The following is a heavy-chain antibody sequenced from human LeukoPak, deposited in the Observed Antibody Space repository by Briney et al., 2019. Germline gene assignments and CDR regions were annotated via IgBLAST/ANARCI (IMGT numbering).Heavy chain of an antibody. D-gene: IGHD1-1*01. V-gene: IGHV1-18*01. J-gene: IGHJ6*03. CDR1: GYTFTSYG. CDR2: ISAYTGST. CDR3: AREIRYRGLYYYCYMDV. Sequence: GASVKVSCKASGYTFTSYGISWVRQAPGQGLEWMGWISAYTGSTNYAQKLQGRVTMTTDTSTSTAYMELRSLRSDDTAVYYCAREIRYRGLYYYCYMDVWGKGTTVTVSS.